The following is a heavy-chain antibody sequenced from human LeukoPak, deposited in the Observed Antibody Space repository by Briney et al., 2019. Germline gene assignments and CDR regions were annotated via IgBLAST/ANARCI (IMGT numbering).Heavy chain of an antibody. J-gene: IGHJ4*02. V-gene: IGHV4-34*01. Sequence: PSETLSLTCAVYGGSFSGYYWSWIRQPLGKGLEWIGGIYHSGSTYYSPSLKSRVTISVDTSKSQFSLKLSSVTAADTAVYYCAKVGKAVAGYYYFDYWGQGTLVTVSS. CDR3: AKVGKAVAGYYYFDY. CDR1: GGSFSGYY. CDR2: IYHSGST. D-gene: IGHD6-13*01.